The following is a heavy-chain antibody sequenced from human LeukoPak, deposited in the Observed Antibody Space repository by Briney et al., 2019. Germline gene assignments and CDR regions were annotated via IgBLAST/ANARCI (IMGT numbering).Heavy chain of an antibody. CDR1: GYTFTSYS. CDR2: INPSVGYP. CDR3: ARPTVTYDLYGMDV. J-gene: IGHJ6*02. Sequence: ASVKVSCKASGYTFTSYSIHWVRQAPGQRLELMGVINPSVGYPSYAQKFQGRVTMTRDTSTSTVYMDLSSLRSEDTAVYYCARPTVTYDLYGMDVWGHGTTVTVSS. D-gene: IGHD4-17*01. V-gene: IGHV1-46*01.